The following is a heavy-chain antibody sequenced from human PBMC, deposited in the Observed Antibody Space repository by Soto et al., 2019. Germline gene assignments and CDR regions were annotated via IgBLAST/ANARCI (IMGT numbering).Heavy chain of an antibody. V-gene: IGHV4-34*01. Sequence: SETLSLTCAVYGGSFSGYYWSWIRQPPGKGLEWIGEINHSGSTNYNPSLKSRVTISVDTSKNQFSLKLSSVTAADTAVYYCARETLMATNGPFDYWGQGTLVTVSS. J-gene: IGHJ4*02. CDR1: GGSFSGYY. CDR3: ARETLMATNGPFDY. CDR2: INHSGST. D-gene: IGHD3-9*01.